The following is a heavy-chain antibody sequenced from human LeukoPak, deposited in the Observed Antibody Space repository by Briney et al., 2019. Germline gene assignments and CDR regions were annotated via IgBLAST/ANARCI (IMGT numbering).Heavy chain of an antibody. CDR3: VGQVLTGYIYYYYYMDV. CDR1: GGSISSSSYY. J-gene: IGHJ6*03. CDR2: IYYSGST. Sequence: SETLSLTCTVSGGSISSSSYYWGWIRQPPGKGLEWIGSIYYSGSTYYNPSLKSRVTISVDTSKNQFSLKLSSVTAADTAVYYCVGQVLTGYIYYYYYMDVWGKGTTVTISS. D-gene: IGHD3-9*01. V-gene: IGHV4-39*07.